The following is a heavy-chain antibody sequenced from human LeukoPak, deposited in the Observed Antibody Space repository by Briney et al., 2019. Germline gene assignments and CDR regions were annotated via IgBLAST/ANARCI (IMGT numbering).Heavy chain of an antibody. Sequence: GGSLRLFCAASGFTFDDYAMHWVRQAPGKGLEWVSGISWNSGSIGYADSVKGRFTISRDNDKNSLYLQMNSLRAEDTALYYCAKDIEKGARFLYFDYWGQGTLVTVSS. D-gene: IGHD5-24*01. CDR2: ISWNSGSI. J-gene: IGHJ4*02. V-gene: IGHV3-9*01. CDR1: GFTFDDYA. CDR3: AKDIEKGARFLYFDY.